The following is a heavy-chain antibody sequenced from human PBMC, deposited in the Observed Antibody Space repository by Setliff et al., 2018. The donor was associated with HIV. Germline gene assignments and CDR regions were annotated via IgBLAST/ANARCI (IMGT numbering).Heavy chain of an antibody. J-gene: IGHJ4*02. CDR2: IIPMFGTA. CDR3: ARGRITGTINF. Sequence: GASVKVSCKASGGTFSSYAISWVRQAPGQGPEWMGGIIPMFGTANYAQKFQGRVTITADESTSTAYMELSSLRSEDTAVYYCARGRITGTINFWGQGTLVTVSS. CDR1: GGTFSSYA. V-gene: IGHV1-69*13. D-gene: IGHD1-7*01.